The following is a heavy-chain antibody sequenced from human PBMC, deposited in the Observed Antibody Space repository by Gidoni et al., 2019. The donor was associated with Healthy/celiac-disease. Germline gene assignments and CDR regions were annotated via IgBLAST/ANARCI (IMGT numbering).Heavy chain of an antibody. V-gene: IGHV3-15*01. CDR2: MKSKTDGGTT. J-gene: IGHJ4*02. CDR3: TTFSHYGDFSF. Sequence: EVQLVESGGGLVKPGGSLRLSCAASGFTFSNAWMIWVRQAPGKGLEWVGRMKSKTDGGTTDYAAPVKGRFTISRDDSKNTLYLQMNSLKTEDTAVYYCTTFSHYGDFSFWGQGTLVTVSS. D-gene: IGHD4-17*01. CDR1: GFTFSNAW.